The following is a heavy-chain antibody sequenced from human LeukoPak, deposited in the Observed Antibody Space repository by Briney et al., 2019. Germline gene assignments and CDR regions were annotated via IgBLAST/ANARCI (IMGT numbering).Heavy chain of an antibody. V-gene: IGHV4-59*01. CDR3: ARVLEEMAIVRPKYYFDY. D-gene: IGHD5-24*01. CDR1: GGSISSYY. Sequence: SETLSLTCTVSGGSISSYYWSWIRQPPGKGLEWIGYIYYSGSTNYNPSLKSRVTISVDTSKNQFSLKLSSVTAADTAVYYCARVLEEMAIVRPKYYFDYWGQGTLVTVSS. CDR2: IYYSGST. J-gene: IGHJ4*02.